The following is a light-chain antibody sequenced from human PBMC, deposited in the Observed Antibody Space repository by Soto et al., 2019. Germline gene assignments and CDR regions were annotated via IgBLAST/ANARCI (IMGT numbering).Light chain of an antibody. CDR2: DAS. J-gene: IGKJ4*01. CDR1: QGVSSN. V-gene: IGKV3-15*01. CDR3: HQYNNWPPLT. Sequence: EIVMTQSPATLSVSPGERATLSCRASQGVSSNLAWYQLKPGQAPRLLIHDASTRATGIPARFSGSGSGTEFTLTISSLQSEDFAVYYCHQYNNWPPLTFGGGTKVEIK.